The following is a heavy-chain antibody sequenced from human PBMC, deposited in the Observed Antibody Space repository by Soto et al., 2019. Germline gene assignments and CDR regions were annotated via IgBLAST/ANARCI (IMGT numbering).Heavy chain of an antibody. CDR1: GFTVSSNY. J-gene: IGHJ6*02. CDR2: IYSGGST. CDR3: ARDSRGWFLHYYYGMDV. D-gene: IGHD3-10*01. V-gene: IGHV3-53*01. Sequence: GGSLRLSCAASGFTVSSNYMSWVRQAPWKGLEWVSVIYSGGSTYYADSVKGRFTISRDNSKNTLYLQMNSLRAEDTAVYYCARDSRGWFLHYYYGMDVWGQGTTVTVSS.